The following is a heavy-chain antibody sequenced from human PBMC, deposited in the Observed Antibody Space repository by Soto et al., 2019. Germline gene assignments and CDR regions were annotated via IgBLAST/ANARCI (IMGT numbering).Heavy chain of an antibody. V-gene: IGHV1-2*04. CDR3: ARGGSGSYYNVFGYYYGMDV. CDR1: GYTFTGYY. Sequence: GASVKVSCKASGYTFTGYYMHWVRQAPGQGLGWMGWINPNSGGTNYAQKFQGWVTMTRDTSISTAYMELSRLRSDDTAVYYCARGGSGSYYNVFGYYYGMDVWGQGTTVTVSS. D-gene: IGHD3-10*01. CDR2: INPNSGGT. J-gene: IGHJ6*02.